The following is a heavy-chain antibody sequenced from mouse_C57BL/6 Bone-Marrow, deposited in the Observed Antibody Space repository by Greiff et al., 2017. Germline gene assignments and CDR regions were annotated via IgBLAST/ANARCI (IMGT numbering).Heavy chain of an antibody. V-gene: IGHV1-74*01. J-gene: IGHJ4*01. D-gene: IGHD1-1*01. CDR1: GYTFTSYW. Sequence: VQLQQPGAELVKPGASVKVSCKASGYTFTSYWMHWVKQRPGQGLEWIGRIHPSDSDTNYNQKFKGKATLTVDKSSSTAYMQLSSLTSEDSAVFCCAILASAVVAAGGSMDYWGQGTSVTVSS. CDR3: AILASAVVAAGGSMDY. CDR2: IHPSDSDT.